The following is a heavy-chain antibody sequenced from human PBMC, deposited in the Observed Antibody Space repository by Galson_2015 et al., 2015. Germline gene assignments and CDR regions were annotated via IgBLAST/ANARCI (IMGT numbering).Heavy chain of an antibody. CDR3: AKGRGATSDNNWFDS. V-gene: IGHV3-30*04. D-gene: IGHD5-12*01. CDR1: GFSLSNYE. CDR2: TSIDGRPR. J-gene: IGHJ5*01. Sequence: SLRLSCAASGFSLSNYEMHWVRQAPGRGLEWVARTSIDGRPRTYRDSVKGRFTISRDNSKNTLYLEMDSLRTEDTALYHCAKGRGATSDNNWFDSWGQGTLVTVSS.